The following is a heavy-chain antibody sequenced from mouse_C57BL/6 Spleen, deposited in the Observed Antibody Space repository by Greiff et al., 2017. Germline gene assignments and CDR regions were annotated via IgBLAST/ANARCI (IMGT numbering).Heavy chain of an antibody. CDR2: INPSNGGT. CDR1: GYTFTSYW. Sequence: VQLQQPGTELVKPGASVKLSCKASGYTFTSYWMHWVKQRPGQGLEWIGNINPSNGGTNYNEKFKNKATLTVDKSSSTAYMRLSSLTSEDSAVYYCAREGGNFYAMDYWGQGTSVTVSS. V-gene: IGHV1-53*01. D-gene: IGHD2-1*01. CDR3: AREGGNFYAMDY. J-gene: IGHJ4*01.